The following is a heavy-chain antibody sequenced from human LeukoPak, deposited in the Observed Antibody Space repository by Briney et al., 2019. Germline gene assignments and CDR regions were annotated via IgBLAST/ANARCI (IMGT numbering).Heavy chain of an antibody. CDR1: GYTFTGYY. CDR3: ARVGFGGGGAGYYFDY. J-gene: IGHJ4*02. V-gene: IGHV1-2*02. CDR2: INPNSGGT. Sequence: ASVKVSCKASGYTFTGYYMHWVRQAPGQGLEWMGWINPNSGGTNYAQKFQGRVTMTRDTSISTAYMELSRLRSDDTAVYYCARVGFGGGGAGYYFDYWGQGTLVTVSS. D-gene: IGHD3-10*01.